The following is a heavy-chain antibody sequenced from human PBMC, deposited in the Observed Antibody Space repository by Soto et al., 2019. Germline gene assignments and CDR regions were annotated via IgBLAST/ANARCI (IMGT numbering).Heavy chain of an antibody. V-gene: IGHV4-4*02. CDR3: ARLVYDTRLNYMYFDF. CDR2: IFHDGTA. Sequence: SETLSLTCAVSDVSISSGNWWTWVRQSPQRGLEYIGEIFHDGTANYYPSFERRVAISVDTSKNQFSLKLTSVTAADTAIYFCARLVYDTRLNYMYFDFWGQGTLVTVSS. D-gene: IGHD3-10*01. J-gene: IGHJ4*02. CDR1: DVSISSGNW.